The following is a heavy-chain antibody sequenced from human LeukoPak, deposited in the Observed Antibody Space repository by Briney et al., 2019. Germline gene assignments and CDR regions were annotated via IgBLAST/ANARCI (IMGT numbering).Heavy chain of an antibody. J-gene: IGHJ4*02. CDR2: IIPILGIA. CDR1: RGTFSSYA. D-gene: IGHD3-3*01. V-gene: IGHV1-69*04. CDR3: ARDPIFGVVPFDY. Sequence: SVKVSCKASRGTFSSYAISWVRQAPGQGLEWMGRIIPILGIANYAQKFQGRVTITADKSTSTVYMELSSLRSEDTAVYYCARDPIFGVVPFDYWGQGTLVTVSS.